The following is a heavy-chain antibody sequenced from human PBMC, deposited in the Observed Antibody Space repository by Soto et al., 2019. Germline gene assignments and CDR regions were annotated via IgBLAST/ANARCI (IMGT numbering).Heavy chain of an antibody. J-gene: IGHJ6*02. CDR3: ARDKDRLQLGGNYYYILDV. CDR1: GYTFTSYA. CDR2: INAGNGNT. V-gene: IGHV1-3*01. Sequence: GASVKVSCKASGYTFTSYAMHWVRQAPGQRLEWMGWINAGNGNTKYSQNFQGRVTITADESTSTAYMELSSLKSDDTAVYYCARDKDRLQLGGNYYYILDVWGQGTAVTVSS. D-gene: IGHD1-1*01.